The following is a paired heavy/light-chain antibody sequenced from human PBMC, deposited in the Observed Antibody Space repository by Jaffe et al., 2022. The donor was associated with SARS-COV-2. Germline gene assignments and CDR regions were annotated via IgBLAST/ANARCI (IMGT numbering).Heavy chain of an antibody. Sequence: EVQLVESGGDLVQPGGSLRLSCAASGFTFSNYAMTWVRQAPGKGLEWVSTINNSGDNTYYADSVKGRFTISRDNSKNTLYLQMNNLRAADAAVYYCAKEHMVRGVNFDYWGQGTLVAVSS. CDR3: AKEHMVRGVNFDY. D-gene: IGHD3-10*01. J-gene: IGHJ4*02. CDR2: INNSGDNT. CDR1: GFTFSNYA. V-gene: IGHV3-23*04.
Light chain of an antibody. V-gene: IGKV1-27*01. Sequence: DMQMTQSPSSLSASVGDRVTITCRASQAIFTYLAWYQQKPGKVPKLLIYGASTLQSGVPSRFSGSGSGTDFTLTISSLQPEDVATYYCQKYNSAPYTFGPGTTVDIK. CDR2: GAS. J-gene: IGKJ3*01. CDR1: QAIFTY. CDR3: QKYNSAPYT.